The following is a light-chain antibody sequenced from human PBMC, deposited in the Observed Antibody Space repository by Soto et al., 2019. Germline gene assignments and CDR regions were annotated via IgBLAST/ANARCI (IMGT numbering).Light chain of an antibody. CDR2: GAS. CDR1: QSVSSN. J-gene: IGKJ1*01. V-gene: IGKV3-15*01. Sequence: EIVMTQSPATLSESPGERATLSCRASQSVSSNLAWYQQKPGQAPRLLIYGASTRATGIPARFSGSGSGTEFTLTISSLQSEDFAVYYCQQYNNWPPWTFGQGSKVDIK. CDR3: QQYNNWPPWT.